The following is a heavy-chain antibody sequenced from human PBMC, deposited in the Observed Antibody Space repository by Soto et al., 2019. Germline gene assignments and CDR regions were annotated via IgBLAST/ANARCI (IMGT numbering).Heavy chain of an antibody. Sequence: QLQLQESGSGLVKPSQTLSLTCAVSGGSMSSGGYSWSWIRQAPGKGLEWIGYVYHSGTTNYNPSLKSRVIISVDRSKNQFSLNMTSATAAVTAVYYCARGGSSWYPFDYWGQGTLVTVSS. CDR1: GGSMSSGGYS. CDR2: VYHSGTT. V-gene: IGHV4-30-2*01. J-gene: IGHJ4*02. D-gene: IGHD6-13*01. CDR3: ARGGSSWYPFDY.